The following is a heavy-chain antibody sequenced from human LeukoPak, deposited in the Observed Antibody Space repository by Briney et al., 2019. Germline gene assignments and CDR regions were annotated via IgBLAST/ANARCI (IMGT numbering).Heavy chain of an antibody. CDR3: ARQLRFLEWSFDY. V-gene: IGHV4-34*01. J-gene: IGHJ4*02. D-gene: IGHD3-3*01. CDR1: GGSFSGYY. Sequence: SETLSLTCAVYGGSFSGYYWSWIRQPPGKGLEWIGEINHSGSTNYNPSLKSRVTISVDTSKNQFSLKLSSVTAADTAVYYCARQLRFLEWSFDYWGQGTLVAVSS. CDR2: INHSGST.